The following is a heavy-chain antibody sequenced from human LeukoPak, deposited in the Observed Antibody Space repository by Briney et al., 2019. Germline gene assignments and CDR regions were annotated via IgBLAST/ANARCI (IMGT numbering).Heavy chain of an antibody. Sequence: GGSLRLSCAASGFTFSDYYMSWIRQAPGKGLERVSYISSSGSTIYYADSVKGRFTISRDNAKNSLYLQMNSLRAEDTAVYYCARARSVGLMDVWGKGTTVTVSS. V-gene: IGHV3-11*01. J-gene: IGHJ6*03. CDR2: ISSSGSTI. CDR3: ARARSVGLMDV. CDR1: GFTFSDYY.